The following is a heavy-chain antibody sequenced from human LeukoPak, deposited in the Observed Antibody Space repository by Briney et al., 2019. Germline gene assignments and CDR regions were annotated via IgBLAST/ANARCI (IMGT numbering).Heavy chain of an antibody. Sequence: GGSLRLSCAASGFTFSSYSMSWVRQAPGKGLEWVSSISASPFSTYYADSVKDRFTISRDNSKTTLYLQMNTLSAEDTDVYYCARAEIWGQGTLVTVSS. CDR2: ISASPFST. J-gene: IGHJ4*02. CDR3: ARAEI. CDR1: GFTFSSYS. V-gene: IGHV3-23*01.